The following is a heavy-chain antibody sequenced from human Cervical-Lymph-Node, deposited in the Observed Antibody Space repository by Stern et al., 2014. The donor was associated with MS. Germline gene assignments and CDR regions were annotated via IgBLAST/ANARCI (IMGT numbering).Heavy chain of an antibody. CDR2: IDPRDSYN. Sequence: EVQLVQSGAVVKKPGESLRISCKGSGYTFSTYWINWVRQMPGKGLQWMGRIDPRDSYNNYSPSFQGHVTISVDKSINTAYLQWGSLRASDTAMYYCARLDPYGDPHYYYYGMDVWGQGTTVTVSS. J-gene: IGHJ6*02. CDR3: ARLDPYGDPHYYYYGMDV. V-gene: IGHV5-10-1*03. CDR1: GYTFSTYW. D-gene: IGHD4-17*01.